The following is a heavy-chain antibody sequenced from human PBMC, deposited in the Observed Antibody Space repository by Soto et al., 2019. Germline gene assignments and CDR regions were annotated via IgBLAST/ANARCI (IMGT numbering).Heavy chain of an antibody. CDR1: GGSISSGDYY. D-gene: IGHD3-9*01. CDR3: ARVRLVITGGTYYYYGMDV. Sequence: SETLSLTCTVSGGSISSGDYYWSWIRQLPGKGLEWIGYIYYSGSTYYNPSLKSRVTISVDTSKNQFSLKLSSVTAADTAVYYCARVRLVITGGTYYYYGMDVWGQGTTVTVSS. V-gene: IGHV4-30-4*01. CDR2: IYYSGST. J-gene: IGHJ6*02.